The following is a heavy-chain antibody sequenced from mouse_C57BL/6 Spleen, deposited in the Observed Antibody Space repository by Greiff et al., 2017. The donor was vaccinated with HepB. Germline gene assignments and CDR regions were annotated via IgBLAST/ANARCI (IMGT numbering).Heavy chain of an antibody. CDR2: IFPGSGST. J-gene: IGHJ1*03. CDR1: GYTFTDYY. V-gene: IGHV1-75*01. Sequence: VQLQESGPELVKPGASVKISCKASGYTFTDYYINWVKQRPGQGLEWIGWIFPGSGSTYYNEKFKGKATLTVDKSSSTAYMLLSSLTSEDSAVYFCARGWKGTYWYFDVWGTGTTVTVSS. D-gene: IGHD1-1*02. CDR3: ARGWKGTYWYFDV.